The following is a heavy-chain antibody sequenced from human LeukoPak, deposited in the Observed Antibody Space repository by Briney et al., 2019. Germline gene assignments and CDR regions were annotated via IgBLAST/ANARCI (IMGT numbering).Heavy chain of an antibody. CDR1: GFTFSSYE. CDR2: ISSNGRTE. J-gene: IGHJ3*02. D-gene: IGHD6-19*01. V-gene: IGHV3-48*03. Sequence: GGSLRLSCAASGFTFSSYEMDWVRRAPGEGVEWGSYISSNGRTEYYEYSVKGRFTTSRDNAKNSLYLQMNSLRAEDTAVYYCASGIQWLLQPWGAFDIWGQGTMVTVSS. CDR3: ASGIQWLLQPWGAFDI.